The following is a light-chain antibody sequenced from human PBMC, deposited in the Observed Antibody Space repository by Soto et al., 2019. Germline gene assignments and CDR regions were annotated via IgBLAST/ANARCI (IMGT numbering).Light chain of an antibody. J-gene: IGLJ1*01. CDR1: SSDIGAYGY. CDR3: TSYTTSDTLV. Sequence: QSVLTQTASVSGSPGQSITISCTGTSSDIGAYGYVSWYQQHPGKAPNLLIYEVFYRPSGISNRFSGSQSGNTASLTISGLQAEDEADYYCTSYTTSDTLVFGTGTKGTVL. CDR2: EVF. V-gene: IGLV2-14*01.